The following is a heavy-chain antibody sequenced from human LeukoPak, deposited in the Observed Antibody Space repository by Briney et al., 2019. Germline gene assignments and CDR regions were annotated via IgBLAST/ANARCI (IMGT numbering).Heavy chain of an antibody. CDR1: GFTVSSNY. V-gene: IGHV3-53*01. Sequence: GGSLRLSCAASGFTVSSNYMSWVRQAPGKGLEWVSVIYSGGSTYYADSVKGRFTISRDNSKNTLYLQMNSLRAEDTAVYYCARDFVSHYYDSSGTRHAFDIWGQGTMVTVSS. CDR2: IYSGGST. CDR3: ARDFVSHYYDSSGTRHAFDI. J-gene: IGHJ3*02. D-gene: IGHD3-22*01.